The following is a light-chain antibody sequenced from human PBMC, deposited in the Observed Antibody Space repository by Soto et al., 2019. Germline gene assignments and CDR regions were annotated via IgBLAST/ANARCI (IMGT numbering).Light chain of an antibody. CDR2: SNN. CDR3: AAWDDSLNGPV. V-gene: IGLV1-44*01. Sequence: QSVLTQPPSASGTPGQRVTISCSGSSSNIGSNTVNWYQQLPGTAPKLLIYSNNQRPSGVPDRFSGSKSGTSASLASSGLQSEDEAAYHCAAWDDSLNGPVFGGGTKLTVL. J-gene: IGLJ2*01. CDR1: SSNIGSNT.